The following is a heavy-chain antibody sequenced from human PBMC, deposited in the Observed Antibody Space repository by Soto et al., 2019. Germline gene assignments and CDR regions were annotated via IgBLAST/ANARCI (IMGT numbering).Heavy chain of an antibody. Sequence: QVQLLQSGSEVKKPGSSVKVSCRASGGSLSSYPVTWVRQDPGQGLEWMGRIIPIVGLTNYAQKFQCRVTDTADKSTSTAHMELSSLRSDDTAGYYCATPPGEHDAGGNYMDVWGKGTTVIVSS. CDR2: IIPIVGLT. CDR3: ATPPGEHDAGGNYMDV. V-gene: IGHV1-69*02. CDR1: GGSLSSYP. J-gene: IGHJ6*03. D-gene: IGHD1-26*01.